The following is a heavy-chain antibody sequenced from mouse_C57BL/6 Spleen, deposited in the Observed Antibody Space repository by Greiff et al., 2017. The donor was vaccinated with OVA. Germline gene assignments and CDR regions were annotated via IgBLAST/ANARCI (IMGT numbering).Heavy chain of an antibody. CDR3: AREETGTGYFDV. D-gene: IGHD4-1*01. CDR2: INYDGSST. J-gene: IGHJ1*03. Sequence: EVNLVESEGGLVQPGSSMKLSCTASGFTFSDYYMAWVRQVPEKGLEWVANINYDGSSTYYLDSLKSRFIISRDNAKNILYLQMSSLKSEDTATYYCAREETGTGYFDVWGTGTTVTVSS. CDR1: GFTFSDYY. V-gene: IGHV5-16*01.